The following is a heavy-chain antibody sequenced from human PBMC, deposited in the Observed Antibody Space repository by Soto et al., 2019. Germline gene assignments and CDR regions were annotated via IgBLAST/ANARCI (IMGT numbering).Heavy chain of an antibody. CDR2: INHSGST. Sequence: QVQLQQWGAGLLKPSETLSLTCAVYGGSFSGYYWSWIRQPPGKGLEWIGEINHSGSTNYNPSLKSRVTISVDTSKNQFSLKLSSVTAADTAVYYCARDRYDIFTGVSYYYYYYMDVWGKGTTVTVSS. CDR3: ARDRYDIFTGVSYYYYYYMDV. V-gene: IGHV4-34*01. CDR1: GGSFSGYY. D-gene: IGHD3-9*01. J-gene: IGHJ6*03.